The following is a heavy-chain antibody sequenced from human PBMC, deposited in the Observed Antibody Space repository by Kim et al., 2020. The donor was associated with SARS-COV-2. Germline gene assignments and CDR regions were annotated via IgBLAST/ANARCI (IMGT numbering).Heavy chain of an antibody. J-gene: IGHJ4*02. CDR2: ISGSGGST. D-gene: IGHD6-6*01. CDR1: GFTFSSYA. V-gene: IGHV3-23*01. Sequence: GGSLRLSCAASGFTFSSYAMSWVRQAPGKGLEWVSAISGSGGSTYYADSVKGRFTISRDNSKNTLYLQMNSLRAEDTAVYYCAKVRWEYSSSLVFDYWGQGTLVTVSS. CDR3: AKVRWEYSSSLVFDY.